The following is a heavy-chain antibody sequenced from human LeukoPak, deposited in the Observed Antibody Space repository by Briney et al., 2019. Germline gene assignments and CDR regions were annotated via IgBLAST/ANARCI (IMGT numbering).Heavy chain of an antibody. Sequence: GGSLKLSCAASGFTFSGYAMSWVRQVPGKGLEWVSAISASGGSTYYADSVKGRFTISRDNSKNTLYLQMNSLRAEDTAVYYCAKSRGSTVAGSYFDYWGQGTLVTVSS. CDR1: GFTFSGYA. V-gene: IGHV3-23*01. CDR3: AKSRGSTVAGSYFDY. D-gene: IGHD4-23*01. J-gene: IGHJ4*02. CDR2: ISASGGST.